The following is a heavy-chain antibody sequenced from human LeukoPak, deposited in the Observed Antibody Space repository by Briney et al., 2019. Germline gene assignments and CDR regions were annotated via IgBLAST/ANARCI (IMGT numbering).Heavy chain of an antibody. D-gene: IGHD3-3*01. V-gene: IGHV4-61*02. CDR1: GDSISSGDRQ. Sequence: PSETLSLICIVSGDSISSGDRQWSWIRQPAGKGLEWLGRIYATEKTSYNSSLKTRVPISLGTSMNQSSLNLTTIPAADTAVYFCARGYDFWIGPRRWFAPWGQGTLVTVSA. CDR3: ARGYDFWIGPRRWFAP. J-gene: IGHJ5*02. CDR2: IYATEKT.